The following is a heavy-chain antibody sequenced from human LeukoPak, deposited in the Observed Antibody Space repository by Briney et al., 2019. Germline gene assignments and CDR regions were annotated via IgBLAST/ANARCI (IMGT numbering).Heavy chain of an antibody. J-gene: IGHJ4*02. V-gene: IGHV4-39*07. CDR1: GGSISSSSYY. CDR3: ARVSLVAAAGQGLYFDY. Sequence: SETLSLTCTVSGGSISSSSYYWGWIRQPPGKGLEWIGSTYYSGSTYYNPSLKSRVTISVDTSKNQFSLKLSSVTAADTAVYYCARVSLVAAAGQGLYFDYWGQGTLVTVSS. D-gene: IGHD6-13*01. CDR2: TYYSGST.